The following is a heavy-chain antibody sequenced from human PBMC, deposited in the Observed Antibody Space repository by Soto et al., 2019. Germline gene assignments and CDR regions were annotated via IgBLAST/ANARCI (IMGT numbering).Heavy chain of an antibody. V-gene: IGHV1-8*01. CDR3: AREVGFLEPVMGHYGMDV. J-gene: IGHJ6*02. Sequence: QVQLVQSGAEVKKPGASVKVSCKASGYTFTSYDINWVRQATGQGLEWMGWMNPNSGNTGYAQKFQGRVTMTRNTSISTAYMELSSLRSEDTDVYYCAREVGFLEPVMGHYGMDVWGQGTTVTVSS. CDR1: GYTFTSYD. D-gene: IGHD3-3*02. CDR2: MNPNSGNT.